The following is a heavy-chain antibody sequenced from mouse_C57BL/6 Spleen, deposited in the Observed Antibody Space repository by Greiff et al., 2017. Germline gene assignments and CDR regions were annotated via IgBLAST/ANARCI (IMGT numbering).Heavy chain of an antibody. CDR1: GFSFSDAW. CDR3: TRLGSGDWFAY. J-gene: IGHJ3*01. CDR2: IRNKANNHAT. V-gene: IGHV6-6*01. Sequence: DVKLEESGGGLVQPGGSMKLSCAASGFSFSDAWLDWVRQSPEKGLEWVAEIRNKANNHATCYAESVNGRFIISRGDSKSSVYLQMDSLRAEDTGIYYCTRLGSGDWFAYWGQGTLVAVSA.